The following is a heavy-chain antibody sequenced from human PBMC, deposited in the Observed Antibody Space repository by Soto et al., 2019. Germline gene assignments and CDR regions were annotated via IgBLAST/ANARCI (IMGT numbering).Heavy chain of an antibody. CDR3: ARDIRSGGPRANDAFDV. Sequence: QVQLVQSGAEVRKPGASVNISCRASGFSFSDNLINWVRQAPGQSLEWMGWINPDNRNTRYSQTFQGRVTISRHSAASIAYVEVSDVTSEDTAVYYSARDIRSGGPRANDAFDVWGEGTMVTVSA. CDR2: INPDNRNT. CDR1: GFSFSDNL. J-gene: IGHJ3*01. D-gene: IGHD3-3*01. V-gene: IGHV1-3*01.